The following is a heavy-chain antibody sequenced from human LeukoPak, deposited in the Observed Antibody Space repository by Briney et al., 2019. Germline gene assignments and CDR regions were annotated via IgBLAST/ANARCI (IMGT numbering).Heavy chain of an antibody. D-gene: IGHD5-24*01. CDR3: AGRLWRRDGYNLSAFDI. CDR1: GGSISSYY. Sequence: PSETLSLTCTVSGGSISSYYWNWIRQPPGKGLEWIGYIYYSGSTNYNPSLKSRVTISVDTSKNQFSPKLSSVTAGDTAVYYCAGRLWRRDGYNLSAFDIWGQGTMVTVSS. CDR2: IYYSGST. J-gene: IGHJ3*02. V-gene: IGHV4-59*01.